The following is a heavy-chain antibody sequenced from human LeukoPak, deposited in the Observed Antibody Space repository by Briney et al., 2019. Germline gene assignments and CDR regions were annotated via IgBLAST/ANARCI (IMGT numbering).Heavy chain of an antibody. CDR3: ARDRGILGAEDAFDI. Sequence: PGGSLRLSCAASGFTFRSYAMSWVRQAPGRGLEWVSGISGSAGSTYYADSVRGRFTISRDNAQNSLYLQMNSLRAEDTAVYHCARDRGILGAEDAFDIWGQGTMVTVSS. CDR1: GFTFRSYA. CDR2: ISGSAGST. J-gene: IGHJ3*02. V-gene: IGHV3-23*01. D-gene: IGHD1-26*01.